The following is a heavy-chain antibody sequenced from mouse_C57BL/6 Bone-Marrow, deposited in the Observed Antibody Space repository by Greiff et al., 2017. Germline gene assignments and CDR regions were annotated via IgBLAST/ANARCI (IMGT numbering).Heavy chain of an antibody. D-gene: IGHD1-1*01. Sequence: VQLQQSGAELVRPGTSVKVSCKASGYAFTNYLIEWVKQRPGQGLEWIGVINPGSGGTNYNEKFKGKATLTADKSSSTAYMQLSSLTSEDSAVYVCARSYYYAAGFAYWGQGTLVTVSA. CDR3: ARSYYYAAGFAY. CDR2: INPGSGGT. V-gene: IGHV1-54*01. CDR1: GYAFTNYL. J-gene: IGHJ3*01.